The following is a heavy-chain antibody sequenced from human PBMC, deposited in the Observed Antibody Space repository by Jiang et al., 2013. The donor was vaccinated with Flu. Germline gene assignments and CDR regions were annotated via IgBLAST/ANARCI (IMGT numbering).Heavy chain of an antibody. CDR1: GGDFSTYA. CDR3: AVTTYDTENFYRN. D-gene: IGHD4-17*01. CDR2: VIPIFNLT. J-gene: IGHJ4*02. V-gene: IGHV1-69*01. Sequence: GAEVKKPGSSVTVSCTASGGDFSTYAIVWVRQAPGQGLEWMGGVIPIFNLTNNARKFQGRVKLTADESTSTAYMDLTSLTSADTAVYYCAVTTYDTENFYRNWGQGT.